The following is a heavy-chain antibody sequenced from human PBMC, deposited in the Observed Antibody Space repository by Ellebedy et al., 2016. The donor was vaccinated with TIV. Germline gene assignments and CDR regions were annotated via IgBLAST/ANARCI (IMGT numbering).Heavy chain of an antibody. CDR3: ARYVGVTWTFDY. CDR2: IYSSDTA. Sequence: MPSETLSLTCTVSGGSIGTSSFFCAWIRQPPGKGLEWIGSIYSSDTAYYSPSLKSRVTISVGTSKSQFSLKLSSVTAADTAMYYCARYVGVTWTFDYWGQGTLVTVSS. CDR1: GGSIGTSSFF. V-gene: IGHV4-39*07. J-gene: IGHJ4*02. D-gene: IGHD1-26*01.